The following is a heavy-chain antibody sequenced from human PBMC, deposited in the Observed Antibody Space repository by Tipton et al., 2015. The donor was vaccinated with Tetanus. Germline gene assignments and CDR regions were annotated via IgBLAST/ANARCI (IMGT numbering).Heavy chain of an antibody. D-gene: IGHD3-22*01. CDR1: GFTFSSYG. J-gene: IGHJ4*02. V-gene: IGHV3-30*18. CDR3: AKDPRYYYDSSGYYLD. CDR2: ISYDGSNK. Sequence: SLRLSCAASGFTFSSYGMHWVRQAPGKGLEWVAVISYDGSNKYYADSVKGRFTISRDNSKNTLYLQMNSLRAEDTAVYYCAKDPRYYYDSSGYYLDWGQGTLVTVSS.